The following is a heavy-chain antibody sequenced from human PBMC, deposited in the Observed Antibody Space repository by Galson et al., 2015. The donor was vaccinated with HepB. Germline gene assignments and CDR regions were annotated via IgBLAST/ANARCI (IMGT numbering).Heavy chain of an antibody. J-gene: IGHJ4*02. CDR2: IIPIFGTT. D-gene: IGHD1-26*01. CDR3: ARTGYSGSHLDFDY. V-gene: IGHV1-69*06. CDR1: GGSFSSYA. Sequence: SVKVSCKASGGSFSSYAISWVRQAPGHGLEWMGGIIPIFGTTNYAQKFQGRLTITADKSTTTAYMELSSLRSEDTAVYYCARTGYSGSHLDFDYWGRGTLVTVSS.